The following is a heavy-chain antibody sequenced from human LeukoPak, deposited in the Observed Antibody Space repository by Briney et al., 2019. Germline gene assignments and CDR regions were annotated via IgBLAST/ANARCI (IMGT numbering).Heavy chain of an antibody. Sequence: SETLSLTCTVSGGSISSYYWSWIRQPPGEGLEWIGYIYYSGSTNCNPSVKSRVAMSVDTSKKQFSLKLSSLTAADTAVYYCARGGTAVIAPYAFDIWGQGTMVTVSS. V-gene: IGHV4-59*01. CDR1: GGSISSYY. D-gene: IGHD4-23*01. CDR3: ARGGTAVIAPYAFDI. CDR2: IYYSGST. J-gene: IGHJ3*02.